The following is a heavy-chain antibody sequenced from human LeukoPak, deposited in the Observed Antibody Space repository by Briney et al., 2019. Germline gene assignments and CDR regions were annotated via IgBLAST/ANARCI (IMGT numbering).Heavy chain of an antibody. V-gene: IGHV3-13*01. Sequence: GGSLRLSCAASGFNFKNYDFHWVRQAAGKRLEWVSGIGTVTDTFYLDSVEGRFTISRENAKNSFYLQMNGLRAGDTAVYYCARGWGGPGRSWGALDFWGQGILVTVSS. CDR1: GFNFKNYD. J-gene: IGHJ4*02. D-gene: IGHD1-1*01. CDR3: ARGWGGPGRSWGALDF. CDR2: IGTVTDT.